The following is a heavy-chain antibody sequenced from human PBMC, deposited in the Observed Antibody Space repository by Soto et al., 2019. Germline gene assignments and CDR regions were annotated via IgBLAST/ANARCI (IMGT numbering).Heavy chain of an antibody. D-gene: IGHD3-16*01. CDR3: AKDGVRMITFYYFDY. V-gene: IGHV3-23*01. CDR1: GFTFSSYA. CDR2: ISGSGGST. J-gene: IGHJ4*02. Sequence: PGGSLRLSCAASGFTFSSYAMSWVRQAPGKGLEWVSAISGSGGSTYYADSVKGRFTISRDNSKNTLYLQMNSLRAEDTALYYSAKDGVRMITFYYFDYWGQGTRVTVSS.